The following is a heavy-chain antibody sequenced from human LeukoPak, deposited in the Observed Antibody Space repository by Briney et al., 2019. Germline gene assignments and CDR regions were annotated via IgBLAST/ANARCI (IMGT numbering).Heavy chain of an antibody. CDR1: GYTFTSYG. V-gene: IGHV1-18*01. CDR2: ISAYNGNT. J-gene: IGHJ6*03. Sequence: ASVKVSCKASGYTFTSYGISWVRQAPGQGLEWMGWISAYNGNTNYAQKLQGRVTMTTDTSTSTAYMELRSLRSDDTAVYYCARDKATRYYDFWSGNYYYYYMDVWGKGTTVTVSS. CDR3: ARDKATRYYDFWSGNYYYYYMDV. D-gene: IGHD3-3*01.